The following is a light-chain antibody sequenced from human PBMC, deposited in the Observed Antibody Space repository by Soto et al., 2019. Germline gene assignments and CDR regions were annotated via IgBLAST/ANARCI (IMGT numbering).Light chain of an antibody. V-gene: IGKV3D-15*01. CDR2: GAS. CDR3: QQYNNWPPWT. CDR1: QSVSSN. Sequence: EIVMTQSPATLSVSPGERATLSCRASQSVSSNLAWYQQKPGQAPMLLIYGASTRATGVPARFSGSGSGTEFTLTISSLQSEDFAVYYGQQYNNWPPWTFGQGNKVEIK. J-gene: IGKJ1*01.